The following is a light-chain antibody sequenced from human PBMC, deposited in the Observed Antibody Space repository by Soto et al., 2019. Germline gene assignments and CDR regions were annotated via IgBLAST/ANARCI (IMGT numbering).Light chain of an antibody. Sequence: DIQMTQSPSTLSASVGDRVTITCRASQSISSWLAWYQQKPGKAPKVLIYKASSLESGVPSRFSGSGSGTEFTLTISSLQPDDFATYYCQQYNSYWWTFGHGTKVEIK. CDR2: KAS. CDR3: QQYNSYWWT. J-gene: IGKJ1*01. CDR1: QSISSW. V-gene: IGKV1-5*03.